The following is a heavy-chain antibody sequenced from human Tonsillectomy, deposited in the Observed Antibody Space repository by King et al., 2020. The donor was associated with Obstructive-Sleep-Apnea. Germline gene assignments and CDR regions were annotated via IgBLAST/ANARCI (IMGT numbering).Heavy chain of an antibody. D-gene: IGHD3-3*01. J-gene: IGHJ5*02. CDR3: ARGNTICGMAIQNWFDP. CDR1: GGSISTYY. V-gene: IGHV4-59*01. Sequence: VQLQESGPGLVKPSETLSLTCTVSGGSISTYYWSWIRQPPGKGLEWIGSIYHSGRTNYSPSLKSRVTISVDTSKNQFSLRLSSVTAADTAVYYCARGNTICGMAIQNWFDPWGQGTLVTVSS. CDR2: IYHSGRT.